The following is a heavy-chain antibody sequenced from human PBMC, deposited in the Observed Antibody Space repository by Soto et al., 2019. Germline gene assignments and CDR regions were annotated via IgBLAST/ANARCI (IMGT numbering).Heavy chain of an antibody. CDR3: ARDRDIVVVPAAMGYYYYYGMDV. V-gene: IGHV3-30-3*01. D-gene: IGHD2-2*01. CDR1: GFTFSSYA. CDR2: ISYDGSNK. J-gene: IGHJ6*02. Sequence: QVQLVESGGGVVQPGRSLRLSCAASGFTFSSYAMHWVRQAPGKGLEWVAVISYDGSNKYYADSAKGRFTISRDNSKNTLYLQMNSLRAEDTAVYYCARDRDIVVVPAAMGYYYYYGMDVWGQGTTVTVSS.